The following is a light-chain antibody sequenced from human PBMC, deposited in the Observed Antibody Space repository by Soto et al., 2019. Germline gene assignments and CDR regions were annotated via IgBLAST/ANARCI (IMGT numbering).Light chain of an antibody. CDR3: NSYVGSNNYV. V-gene: IGLV2-8*01. Sequence: QSVLTQPPSASGSPGQSVTISFIGTASDIGRYNYVSWYQHHPGKAPKLIIYEVTKRPSGVPDRFSGSKSGNTASLTVSGLQADDEADYYCNSYVGSNNYVFGTGTKVTAL. CDR1: ASDIGRYNY. CDR2: EVT. J-gene: IGLJ1*01.